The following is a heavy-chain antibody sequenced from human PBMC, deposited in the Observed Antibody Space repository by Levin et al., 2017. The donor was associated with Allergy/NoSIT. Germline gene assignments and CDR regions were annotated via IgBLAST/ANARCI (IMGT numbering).Heavy chain of an antibody. CDR1: GFTFSSYA. V-gene: IGHV3-23*01. D-gene: IGHD3-10*01. CDR2: ISGSGGST. Sequence: GGSLRLSCAASGFTFSSYAMSWVRQAPGKGLEWVSAISGSGGSTYYADSVKGRFTISRDNSKNTLYLQMNSLRAEDTAVYYCAKDSGSGSYYWDFDYWGQGTLVTVSS. J-gene: IGHJ4*02. CDR3: AKDSGSGSYYWDFDY.